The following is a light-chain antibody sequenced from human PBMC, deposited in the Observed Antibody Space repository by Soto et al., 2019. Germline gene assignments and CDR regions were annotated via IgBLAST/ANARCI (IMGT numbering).Light chain of an antibody. CDR1: SSNIGSNY. Sequence: QSVLTQPPSASGTPGQRVTISCSGSSSNIGSNYVYWYQQFPGSAPKLLIYRNDQRPSGVPDRFSGSKSGTSASLAISGPRSEDEADDYCAAWDDSLSAVVFGGGTKLTVL. J-gene: IGLJ2*01. CDR3: AAWDDSLSAVV. CDR2: RND. V-gene: IGLV1-47*01.